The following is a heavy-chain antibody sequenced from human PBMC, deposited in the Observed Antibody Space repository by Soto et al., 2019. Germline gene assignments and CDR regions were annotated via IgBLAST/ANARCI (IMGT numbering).Heavy chain of an antibody. D-gene: IGHD6-19*01. V-gene: IGHV3-30*18. CDR1: GFTFSSYG. Sequence: QVQLVESGGGVVQPGRSLRLSCAASGFTFSSYGMHWVRQAPGKGLEWVAVISYDGSNKYYADSVKGRFTISRDNSKNTLYLQMNSLRAEDTSVYYCAKVGYSSGWGYFDYWCQGTLVTVSS. CDR3: AKVGYSSGWGYFDY. J-gene: IGHJ4*02. CDR2: ISYDGSNK.